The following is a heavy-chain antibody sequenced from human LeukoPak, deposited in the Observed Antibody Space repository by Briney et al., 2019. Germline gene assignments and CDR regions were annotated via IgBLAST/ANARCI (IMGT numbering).Heavy chain of an antibody. V-gene: IGHV4-30-2*01. CDR3: ASYGSGSYQCTRTYAFVI. CDR1: GGSISSGVYS. Sequence: SSQPLSLTCAVSGGSISSGVYSWSSIRQPPGTGLEWTGYIYHSGRPSYNPSLKSRVTISVDRSKNQLSLPLNSMTAADTAVYYCASYGSGSYQCTRTYAFVIWGQGTMGTVSS. D-gene: IGHD3-10*01. J-gene: IGHJ3*02. CDR2: IYHSGRP.